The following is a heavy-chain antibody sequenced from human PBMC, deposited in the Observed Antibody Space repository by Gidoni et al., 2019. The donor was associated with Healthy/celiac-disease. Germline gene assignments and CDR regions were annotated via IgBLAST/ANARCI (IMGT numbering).Heavy chain of an antibody. Sequence: QVQLVESGGGLVKPGGSLRLSCAASGFTFSDYYMSWIRQAPGKGLDLVSYISSSGSTIYYADSVKGRFTISRDNAKNSLYLQMNSLRAEDTAVYYCARDLNDFWSAPGAMDVWGQGTTVTVSS. CDR1: GFTFSDYY. V-gene: IGHV3-11*01. CDR3: ARDLNDFWSAPGAMDV. J-gene: IGHJ6*02. CDR2: ISSSGSTI. D-gene: IGHD3-3*01.